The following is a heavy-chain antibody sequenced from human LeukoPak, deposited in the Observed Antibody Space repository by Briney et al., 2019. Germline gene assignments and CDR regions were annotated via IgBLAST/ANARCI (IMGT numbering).Heavy chain of an antibody. CDR1: GFTVSSNY. V-gene: IGHV3-66*01. CDR2: IYSGGST. Sequence: GGSLRLSCAASGFTVSSNYMSWVRQAPGKGLEWVSVIYSGGSTYYTDSVKGRFTISRDNSKNTLYLQMNSLRAEDTAVYYCAREDSSITHFDFWGQGTLVTVSS. J-gene: IGHJ4*02. D-gene: IGHD3-22*01. CDR3: AREDSSITHFDF.